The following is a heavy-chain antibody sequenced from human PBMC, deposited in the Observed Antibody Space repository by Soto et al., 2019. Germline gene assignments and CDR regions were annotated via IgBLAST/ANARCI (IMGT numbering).Heavy chain of an antibody. CDR3: AKDPRHYSGSYY. Sequence: QVQLVESGGGVVQPGRSLRLSCAASGFTFSSYGMHWVRQAPGKGLEWVAVISYDGSNKYYADSVKGRFTISRDNSKNTLYLQRNGLRAEDTAGYYCAKDPRHYSGSYYWGQGTLVTVSS. V-gene: IGHV3-30*18. CDR1: GFTFSSYG. CDR2: ISYDGSNK. D-gene: IGHD1-26*01. J-gene: IGHJ4*02.